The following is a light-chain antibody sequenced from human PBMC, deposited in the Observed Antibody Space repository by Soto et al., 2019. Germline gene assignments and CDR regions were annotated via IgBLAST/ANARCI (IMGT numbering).Light chain of an antibody. Sequence: QSVLTQPPSASGTPGQGVTISCSGSISSIGSNTVTWYQQLPGTAPKLLIFRSDERPSGVPARFSGSKSGTSASLAIIGLQSEDEADYYCSAWDDSLNGVIFGGGTKLTVL. CDR1: ISSIGSNT. J-gene: IGLJ2*01. CDR3: SAWDDSLNGVI. V-gene: IGLV1-44*01. CDR2: RSD.